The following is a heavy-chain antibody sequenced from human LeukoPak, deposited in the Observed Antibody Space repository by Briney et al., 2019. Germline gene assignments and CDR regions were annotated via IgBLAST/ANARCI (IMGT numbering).Heavy chain of an antibody. CDR2: ISGSGGST. CDR1: GFTFSSYA. Sequence: GGSLRLSCAASGFTFSSYAMSWVRQAPGKGLEWVSAISGSGGSTYYADSVKGRFTISRDNSKNTLYLQMNSLRAEDTAVYYCAKDRFGEGRFPYYFDYWGQGTLVTVSS. V-gene: IGHV3-23*01. D-gene: IGHD3-16*01. J-gene: IGHJ4*02. CDR3: AKDRFGEGRFPYYFDY.